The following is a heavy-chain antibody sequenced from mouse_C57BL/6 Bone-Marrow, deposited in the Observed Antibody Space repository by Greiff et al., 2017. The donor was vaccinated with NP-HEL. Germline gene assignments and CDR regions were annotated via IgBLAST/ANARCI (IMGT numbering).Heavy chain of an antibody. V-gene: IGHV3-6*01. CDR1: GYSITSGYY. J-gene: IGHJ4*01. CDR2: ISYDGSN. Sequence: EVHLVESGPGLVKPSQSLSLTCSVTGYSITSGYYWNWIRQFPGNKLEWMGYISYDGSNNYNPSLKNRISITRDTSKNQFFLKLNSVTTEDTATYYCARATTMKLRYYAMDYWGQGTSVTVSS. D-gene: IGHD2-4*01. CDR3: ARATTMKLRYYAMDY.